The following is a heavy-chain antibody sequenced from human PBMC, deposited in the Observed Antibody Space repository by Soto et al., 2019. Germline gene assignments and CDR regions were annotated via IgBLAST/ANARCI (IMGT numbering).Heavy chain of an antibody. Sequence: GGSLILSCAASGFTFSSYGMSWVRQAPGKGLERVSGVSGSGGTTYYADSVKGRFTISRDNSKNTVYLQMNSLRAEDTAVYYCAKDLYDSSGRDYWGQGTLVTVSS. D-gene: IGHD3-22*01. CDR2: VSGSGGTT. CDR1: GFTFSSYG. V-gene: IGHV3-23*01. J-gene: IGHJ4*02. CDR3: AKDLYDSSGRDY.